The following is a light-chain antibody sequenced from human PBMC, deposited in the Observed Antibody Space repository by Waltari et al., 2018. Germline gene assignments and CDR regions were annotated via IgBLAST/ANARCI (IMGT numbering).Light chain of an antibody. CDR1: SRAVGGNNC. CDR2: DVS. Sequence: QSALTQPASVSGSPGQSITISRPGTSRAVGGNNCVPWYQHPPGKAPKLLVFDVSNRPSGASNRFSGSKSGNTASLTIAGLQAGDEADYYCSSKTSSSTVVFGGGTKLTVL. V-gene: IGLV2-14*03. J-gene: IGLJ2*01. CDR3: SSKTSSSTVV.